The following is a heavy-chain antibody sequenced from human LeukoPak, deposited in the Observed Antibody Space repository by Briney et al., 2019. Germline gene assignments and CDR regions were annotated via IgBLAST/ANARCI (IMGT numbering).Heavy chain of an antibody. D-gene: IGHD3-9*01. CDR2: MNLSSGNT. Sequence: ASVKLSCKVSVSTFTSSNINWVRQAAGHGPEWRGWMNLSSGNTVSAQRFQGRVTMTRDTSTNTAFLQLTSLRSEDTAVYYCARGLDVERSSAWSWGPKKFYYNVMDVWGQGTTVTVSS. CDR3: ARGLDVERSSAWSWGPKKFYYNVMDV. V-gene: IGHV1-8*01. CDR1: VSTFTSSN. J-gene: IGHJ6*02.